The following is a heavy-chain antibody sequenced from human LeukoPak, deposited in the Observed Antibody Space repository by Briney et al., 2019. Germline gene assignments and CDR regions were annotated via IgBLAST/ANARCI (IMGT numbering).Heavy chain of an antibody. CDR2: ISGSGDTT. D-gene: IGHD5-24*01. CDR3: AKHRSEVAMAALNY. CDR1: GFIFSPYW. J-gene: IGHJ4*02. Sequence: GGSLRLSCAASGFIFSPYWVTWVRQAPGKGLEWVSAISGSGDTTYYADSVMGRFTISRDSSKNTLFLQMNSLRAEDAAIYYCAKHRSEVAMAALNYWGQGTLVTVSS. V-gene: IGHV3-23*01.